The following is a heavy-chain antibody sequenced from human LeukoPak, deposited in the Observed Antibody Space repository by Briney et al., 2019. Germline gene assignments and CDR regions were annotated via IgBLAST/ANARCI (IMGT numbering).Heavy chain of an antibody. Sequence: GTSVKVSCKASGFTFTSSAVQWVRQDRGQRLEWIGWIVVGSGNTNYAQKFQERVTITRDMSTSTAYMELNSLRSEDTAVYYCAASPDYYDSSCYSYYFDYWGQGTLVTVSS. D-gene: IGHD3-22*01. J-gene: IGHJ4*02. CDR2: IVVGSGNT. CDR1: GFTFTSSA. CDR3: AASPDYYDSSCYSYYFDY. V-gene: IGHV1-58*01.